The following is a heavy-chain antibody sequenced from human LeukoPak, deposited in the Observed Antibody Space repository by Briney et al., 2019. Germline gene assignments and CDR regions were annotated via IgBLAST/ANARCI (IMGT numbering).Heavy chain of an antibody. Sequence: GGSLRLSCAASGFTFSSYSMNWFRQAPGKGLEWVSYISSSRSTIYYADSVKGRFTISRDNAKNSLYLQMNSLRAEDTAVYYCARVSGDWFDPWGQGTLVTVSS. D-gene: IGHD2-15*01. V-gene: IGHV3-48*01. CDR2: ISSSRSTI. J-gene: IGHJ5*02. CDR1: GFTFSSYS. CDR3: ARVSGDWFDP.